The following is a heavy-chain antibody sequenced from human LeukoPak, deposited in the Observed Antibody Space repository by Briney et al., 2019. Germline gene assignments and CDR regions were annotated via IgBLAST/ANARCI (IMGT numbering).Heavy chain of an antibody. CDR3: ARDHNYAFDN. CDR1: GFPFIEYS. V-gene: IGHV3-48*01. CDR2: IGIDSGNT. Sequence: GGSLRLSCTASGFPFIEYSMNWVRQVPGKGLEWIAYIGIDSGNTKYAASVRGRFTISADKTKTSLYPQMNSLRVDDTAVYYCARDHNYAFDNWGQGTLVSVAS. D-gene: IGHD1-1*01. J-gene: IGHJ4*02.